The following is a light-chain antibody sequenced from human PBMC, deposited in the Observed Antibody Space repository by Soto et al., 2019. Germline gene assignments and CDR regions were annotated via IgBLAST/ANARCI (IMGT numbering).Light chain of an antibody. Sequence: DIVMTQSPDSLAVSLGERATINCKSSQSVLYSSNNKNYLAWYQQRPGLPPKLLIYWASTRESGVPDRFSGSGSGTDFTLTISSLQAEDVAVYYCQQYYSTLPTFGQGTKVEIK. CDR2: WAS. V-gene: IGKV4-1*01. CDR1: QSVLYSSNNKNY. J-gene: IGKJ1*01. CDR3: QQYYSTLPT.